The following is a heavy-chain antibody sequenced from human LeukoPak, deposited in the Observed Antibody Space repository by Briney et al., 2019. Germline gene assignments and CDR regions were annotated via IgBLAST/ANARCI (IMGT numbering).Heavy chain of an antibody. CDR2: ISSSSSYI. J-gene: IGHJ4*02. Sequence: GGSLRLSCTASGFTFSSYSMNWVRQAPGKGLEWVSSISSSSSYIYYADSVKGRFTISRDNAKNSLYLQMNSLRAEDTAVYYCARGEIAVAGTLGYWGQGTLVTVSS. D-gene: IGHD6-19*01. CDR3: ARGEIAVAGTLGY. V-gene: IGHV3-21*04. CDR1: GFTFSSYS.